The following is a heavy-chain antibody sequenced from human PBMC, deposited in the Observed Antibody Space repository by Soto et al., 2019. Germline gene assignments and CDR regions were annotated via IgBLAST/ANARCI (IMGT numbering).Heavy chain of an antibody. CDR1: GVYVSVDW. CDR2: INTDGSST. CDR3: VRAAARGDS. J-gene: IGHJ4*02. D-gene: IGHD3-10*01. Sequence: PAGSLRLSCAACGVYVSVDWMHWVRQVPGRGLEWVCRINTDGSSTLYADAVKGRFTIPRDNAKNKLYLQMSSLRATDTAVYYCVRAAARGDSWGEGPQGTVSS. V-gene: IGHV3-74*01.